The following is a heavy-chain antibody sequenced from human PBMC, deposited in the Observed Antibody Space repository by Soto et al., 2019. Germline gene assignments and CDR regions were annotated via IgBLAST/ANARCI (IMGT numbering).Heavy chain of an antibody. D-gene: IGHD3-10*01. CDR2: INHSGST. Sequence: SETLSLTCAVYGGSFSGYYWSWIRQPPGKGLEWIGEINHSGSTNYNPSLKSRVTISVDTSKNQFSLKLSSVTAADTAVYYCARLPPAITMVRGSYYYYGMDVWGQGTTVTVSS. J-gene: IGHJ6*02. CDR3: ARLPPAITMVRGSYYYYGMDV. V-gene: IGHV4-34*01. CDR1: GGSFSGYY.